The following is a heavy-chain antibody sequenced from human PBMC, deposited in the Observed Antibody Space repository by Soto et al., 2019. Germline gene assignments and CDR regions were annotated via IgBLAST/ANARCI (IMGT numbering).Heavy chain of an antibody. CDR2: ISGNGANT. CDR3: AKDYGSSRYFFDY. Sequence: GGSLRLSCAASGFTFINYAMTWVRQAPGEGLEWVSTISGNGANTHYADSVKGRFSISRDNSKNTLYIQMNSLRADDTAIYYCAKDYGSSRYFFDYWGEGALVTGSS. J-gene: IGHJ4*02. D-gene: IGHD1-1*01. CDR1: GFTFINYA. V-gene: IGHV3-23*01.